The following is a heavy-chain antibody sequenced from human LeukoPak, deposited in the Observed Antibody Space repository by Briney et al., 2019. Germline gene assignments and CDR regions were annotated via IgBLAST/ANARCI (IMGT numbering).Heavy chain of an antibody. Sequence: GGSLRLSCAASGFAFSSHWMHWVRQAPGKGLVWVSRLDSGGSTTSYADSVKGRFTISRDNAKTSLFLQMNSLRAEDTAVYYCARDLTYYFESSGYYYDAFDIWGQGTMVTVSS. J-gene: IGHJ3*02. CDR3: ARDLTYYFESSGYYYDAFDI. V-gene: IGHV3-74*01. CDR2: LDSGGSTT. CDR1: GFAFSSHW. D-gene: IGHD3-22*01.